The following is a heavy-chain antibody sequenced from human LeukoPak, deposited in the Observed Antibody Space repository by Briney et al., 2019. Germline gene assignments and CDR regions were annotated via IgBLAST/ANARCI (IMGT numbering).Heavy chain of an antibody. D-gene: IGHD3-10*01. CDR3: ARHKVYGSGSFYFDY. CDR2: IYYSRNT. J-gene: IGHJ4*02. CDR1: GGSISSSSYS. Sequence: SQTRSLTCSVSGGSISSSSYSWGWIRQPPGKGLEWIGSIYYSRNTQYNPSLKSRVTISVDPSKNQFSLKLSAVTAADTALYYCARHKVYGSGSFYFDYWGKGTLVTVSS. V-gene: IGHV4-39*01.